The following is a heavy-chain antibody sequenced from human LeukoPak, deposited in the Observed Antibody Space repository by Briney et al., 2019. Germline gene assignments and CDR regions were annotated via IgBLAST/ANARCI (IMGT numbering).Heavy chain of an antibody. Sequence: GGSLRLSCAASGFTFSSYGMHWVRQAPGKGLEWVAVISYDGSNKYYADSVKGRFTISRDNSKNTLYLQMNSLRAEDTAVYYCARGGVSVGGNFDYWGQGTLVTVSS. D-gene: IGHD4-23*01. CDR1: GFTFSSYG. CDR2: ISYDGSNK. J-gene: IGHJ4*02. V-gene: IGHV3-30*03. CDR3: ARGGVSVGGNFDY.